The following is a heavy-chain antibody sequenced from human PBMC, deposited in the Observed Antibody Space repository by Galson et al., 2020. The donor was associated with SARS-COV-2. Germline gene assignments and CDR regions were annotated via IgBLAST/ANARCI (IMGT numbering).Heavy chain of an antibody. V-gene: IGHV1-69*13. J-gene: IGHJ6*02. D-gene: IGHD6-19*01. CDR3: ARSGYSSGWKYYYGMDV. CDR1: GGTFSSYA. Sequence: SVKVSCKASGGTFSSYAISWVRQAPGQGLEWMGGIIPIFGTANYAQKFQGRVTITADESTSTAYMELSSLRSEDTAVYYCARSGYSSGWKYYYGMDVWGQGTTVTVSS. CDR2: IIPIFGTA.